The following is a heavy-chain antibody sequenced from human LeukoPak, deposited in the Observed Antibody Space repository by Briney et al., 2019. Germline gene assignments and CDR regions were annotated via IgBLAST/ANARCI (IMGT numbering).Heavy chain of an antibody. V-gene: IGHV4-30-4*08. CDR1: GGSFSGYY. CDR2: IYYSGST. J-gene: IGHJ3*02. CDR3: AILGGFDAFDI. D-gene: IGHD2-15*01. Sequence: SSETLSLTCAVYGGSFSGYYWSWIRQPPGKGLEWIGYIYYSGSTYYNPSLKSRVTISVDTSKNQFSLKLSSVTAADTAVYYCAILGGFDAFDIWGQGTMVTVSS.